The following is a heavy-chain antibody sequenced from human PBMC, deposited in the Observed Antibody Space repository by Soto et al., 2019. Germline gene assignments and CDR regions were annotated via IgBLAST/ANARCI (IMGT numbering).Heavy chain of an antibody. D-gene: IGHD3-3*01. V-gene: IGHV3-23*01. Sequence: GGSLRLSCAASGISNYAMSWVRQAPGKGLEWVSAISGNGYNTFYADSVKGRFTIVRDNSKNTVSLQMNGLRAEDTAVYYCAKPYFDFWSGYYAAAKDDAFDIWGQGTMVTVSS. J-gene: IGHJ3*02. CDR2: ISGNGYNT. CDR1: GISNYA. CDR3: AKPYFDFWSGYYAAAKDDAFDI.